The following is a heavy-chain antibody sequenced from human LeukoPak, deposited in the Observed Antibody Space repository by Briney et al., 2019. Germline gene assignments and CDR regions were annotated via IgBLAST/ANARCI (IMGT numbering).Heavy chain of an antibody. CDR3: AKDGITMVRGVITNWFDL. Sequence: GGSLRLSCAASGFTFSSYGMHWVRQAPGKGLEWVALIRYDGSNKYYADSVKGRFTISIDNSKKTLYLQMNSLRAEDTAVDYCAKDGITMVRGVITNWFDLWGQGTLVTVFS. V-gene: IGHV3-30*02. J-gene: IGHJ5*02. CDR2: IRYDGSNK. D-gene: IGHD3-10*01. CDR1: GFTFSSYG.